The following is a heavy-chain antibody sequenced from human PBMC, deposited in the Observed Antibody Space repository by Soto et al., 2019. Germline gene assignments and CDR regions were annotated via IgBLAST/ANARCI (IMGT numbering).Heavy chain of an antibody. D-gene: IGHD6-6*01. V-gene: IGHV3-73*01. Sequence: GGSLRLSCAASGFTFSGSAMHWVRQASGKGLEWVGRIRSKANGYATAYAASVKGRFTISRDDSKNTAYLQMNSLKTEDTAVYYCTRSYSSSSAYGMDVWGQGTAVTVSS. CDR3: TRSYSSSSAYGMDV. J-gene: IGHJ6*02. CDR2: IRSKANGYAT. CDR1: GFTFSGSA.